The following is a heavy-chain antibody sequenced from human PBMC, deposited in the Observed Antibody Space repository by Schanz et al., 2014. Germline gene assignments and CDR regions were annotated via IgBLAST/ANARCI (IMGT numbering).Heavy chain of an antibody. J-gene: IGHJ4*02. V-gene: IGHV3-23*04. CDR1: GFTFSSYV. Sequence: EVQVVESGGGFVQPGGSLRLSCAASGFTFSSYVMNWVRQAPGRGLEWVSFISASGDSTSYADSVKGRFTISRDNSKNTLYLQMSSLRAEDTAVYYCARDRVQYSSGWYSDSWGQGTLVTVSS. CDR2: ISASGDST. CDR3: ARDRVQYSSGWYSDS. D-gene: IGHD6-19*01.